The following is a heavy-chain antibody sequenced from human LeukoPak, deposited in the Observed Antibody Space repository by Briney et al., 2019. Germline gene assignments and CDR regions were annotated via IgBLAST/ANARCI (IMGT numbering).Heavy chain of an antibody. J-gene: IGHJ5*01. CDR1: SGSITNYF. Sequence: PSETLSLTCTVSSGSITNYFWTWIRQPAGKGLEWIARIYVSGLIFASGSTNYNPSLKSRVIISVDKSKKQVSLKLRSVTAADTAVYYCAREDSAAYCTSSNCYGFDSWGQGTLVTVSS. V-gene: IGHV4-4*07. CDR3: AREDSAAYCTSSNCYGFDS. CDR2: IYVSGLIFASGST. D-gene: IGHD2-2*01.